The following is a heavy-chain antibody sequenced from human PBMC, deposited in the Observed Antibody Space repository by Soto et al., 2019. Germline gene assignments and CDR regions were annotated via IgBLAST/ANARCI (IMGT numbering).Heavy chain of an antibody. CDR2: IIPIFGTA. D-gene: IGHD1-26*01. Sequence: QVQLVQSGAEVKKPGSSVKVSCKASGGTFSSYSINWVRQAPGQGLEWMGEIIPIFGTANYAQKFQGRVTITADESTSTAYMELSSLRSEDTAVYYGARDGGRHSGGIDYWGPGTLVTVSS. V-gene: IGHV1-69*01. CDR3: ARDGGRHSGGIDY. CDR1: GGTFSSYS. J-gene: IGHJ4*02.